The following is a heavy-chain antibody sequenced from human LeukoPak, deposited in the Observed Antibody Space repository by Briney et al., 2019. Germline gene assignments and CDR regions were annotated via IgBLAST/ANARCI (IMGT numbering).Heavy chain of an antibody. CDR1: GYTFTGYY. CDR3: AXGLGVKYDXXXXYSXXX. J-gene: IGHJ4*02. V-gene: IGHV1-2*06. Sequence: ASVKVSCKASGYTFTGYYMHWVRQAPGQGLEWMGRINPNSGGTNYAQKFQGRVTMTRDTAIRTAYMELSRLRSEDKAVDHWAXGLGVKYDXXXXYSXXXWGQGTLVTVSS. D-gene: IGHD2-21*01. CDR2: INPNSGGT.